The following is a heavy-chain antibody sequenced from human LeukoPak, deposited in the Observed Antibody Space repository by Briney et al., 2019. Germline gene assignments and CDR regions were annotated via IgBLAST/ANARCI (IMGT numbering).Heavy chain of an antibody. CDR1: GFTFNSYS. CDR3: ARDSGQLWSTYYYYYMDV. J-gene: IGHJ6*03. CDR2: ISSSSSTI. V-gene: IGHV3-48*01. Sequence: GGSLRLSCAASGFTFNSYSMNWVRQAPGKGLEWVSYISSSSSTIYYADSVKGRFTISRDNANNSLYLQMNSLRAEDTAVYYCARDSGQLWSTYYYYYMDVWGKGTTVTVSS. D-gene: IGHD5-18*01.